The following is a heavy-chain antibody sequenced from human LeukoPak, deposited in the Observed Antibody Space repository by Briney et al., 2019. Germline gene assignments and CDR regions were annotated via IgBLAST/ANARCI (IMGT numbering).Heavy chain of an antibody. D-gene: IGHD5-12*01. CDR1: GFTFISYA. Sequence: GGSLRLSCAASGFTFISYAIHWVRQAPGKGLEWVSSISTSSSYIYYADSVKGRFTISRDNAKNSLYLQMNSLRAEDTAVYYCARVQSGYNQMYFYYYMDVWGKGTTVTVSS. V-gene: IGHV3-21*01. CDR2: ISTSSSYI. CDR3: ARVQSGYNQMYFYYYMDV. J-gene: IGHJ6*03.